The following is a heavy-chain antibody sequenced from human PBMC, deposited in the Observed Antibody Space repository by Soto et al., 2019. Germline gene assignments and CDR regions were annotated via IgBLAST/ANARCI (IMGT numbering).Heavy chain of an antibody. V-gene: IGHV3-74*01. Sequence: GGSLRLSCAASGFRFSTYWMHWVRQAPGKGLEWVSRITPEGTIINYGDSVKGRFTISRDNARDTLHLDMLSLRADDTAVYYCARDPPGIGIEYWGQGTLVTVSS. CDR3: ARDPPGIGIEY. CDR2: ITPEGTII. J-gene: IGHJ4*02. D-gene: IGHD1-1*01. CDR1: GFRFSTYW.